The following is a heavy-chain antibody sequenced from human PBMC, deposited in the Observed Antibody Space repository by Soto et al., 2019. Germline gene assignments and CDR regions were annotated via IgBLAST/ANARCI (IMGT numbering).Heavy chain of an antibody. V-gene: IGHV4-59*01. Sequence: SETLSLTCTVSGGSISSYYWSWIRQPPGKGLEWIGYIYYSGSTNYNPSLKSRVTISVDTSKNQFSLKLSSVTAADTAVYYCARGSSESPQDYYGMDVWGQGTTVTVSS. J-gene: IGHJ6*02. CDR1: GGSISSYY. CDR2: IYYSGST. D-gene: IGHD3-10*01. CDR3: ARGSSESPQDYYGMDV.